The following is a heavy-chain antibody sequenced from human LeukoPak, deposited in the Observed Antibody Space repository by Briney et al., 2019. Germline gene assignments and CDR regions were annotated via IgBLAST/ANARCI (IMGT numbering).Heavy chain of an antibody. J-gene: IGHJ6*02. Sequence: ASVKVSCKASGYTVTGYYMHWVRQAPGQGLEWMGWINPNSGGTNYAQKFQGRVTMTRDTSISTAYMELSRLRSDDTAVYYCAREPIGYCSGGSCYGYYYYYYGMDVWGQGTTVTVSS. D-gene: IGHD2-15*01. V-gene: IGHV1-2*02. CDR2: INPNSGGT. CDR3: AREPIGYCSGGSCYGYYYYYYGMDV. CDR1: GYTVTGYY.